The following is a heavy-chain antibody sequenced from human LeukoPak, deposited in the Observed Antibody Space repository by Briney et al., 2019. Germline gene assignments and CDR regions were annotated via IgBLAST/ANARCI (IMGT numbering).Heavy chain of an antibody. CDR2: IYTSGST. Sequence: SETLSLTCTVSGDSISSYYWSWIRQPAGKGLEWIGRIYTSGSTNYNPSLKSRVTMSVDTSANQFSLKLSSVTAADTAMYYCARLVVAATGPNWFDPWGQGTLVTVSS. CDR3: ARLVVAATGPNWFDP. V-gene: IGHV4-4*07. J-gene: IGHJ5*02. CDR1: GDSISSYY. D-gene: IGHD2-15*01.